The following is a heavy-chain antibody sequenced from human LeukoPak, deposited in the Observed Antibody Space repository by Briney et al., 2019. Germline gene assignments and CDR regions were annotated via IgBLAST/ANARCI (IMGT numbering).Heavy chain of an antibody. CDR3: ASMVRGVIITARLYYFDS. CDR2: IHFSGST. Sequence: SETLSLTRTVSGVAITNDNYYWAWVRPPPGEGLEWLGCIHFSGSTYYHPSRNSRLSISVDTSDNQFSLKMYSVTAADTAVYYCASMVRGVIITARLYYFDSWGQGTLVTVSS. J-gene: IGHJ4*02. V-gene: IGHV4-39*01. D-gene: IGHD3-10*01. CDR1: GVAITNDNYY.